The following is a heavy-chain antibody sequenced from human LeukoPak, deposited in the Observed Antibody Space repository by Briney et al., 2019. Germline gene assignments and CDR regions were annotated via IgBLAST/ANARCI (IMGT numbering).Heavy chain of an antibody. V-gene: IGHV4-59*01. Sequence: SETLSLTCSVSGGSISTDYWNWIRQPPGKGLEGIGYTSHTGGTNYNPSLKSRVTISIDTSKSQFSLNLNSVTAADTAVYYCARRFSMVRGVRYWFFDLWGRGTLVTVSS. CDR3: ARRFSMVRGVRYWFFDL. CDR1: GGSISTDY. CDR2: TSHTGGT. D-gene: IGHD3-10*01. J-gene: IGHJ2*01.